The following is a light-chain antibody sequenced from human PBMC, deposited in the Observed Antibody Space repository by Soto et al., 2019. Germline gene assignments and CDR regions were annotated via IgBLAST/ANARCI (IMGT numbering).Light chain of an antibody. CDR2: DVS. CDR3: SSYTSTSTLGV. Sequence: QSALTQPASVSGSPGQSITISCTGTSSDIGGYNSVSWYQHHPGKAPKLMIYDVSNRPSGVSNRFSGSKSGNTASLTISGLQAEDEADYYCSSYTSTSTLGVFGGGTKVTVL. J-gene: IGLJ2*01. V-gene: IGLV2-14*03. CDR1: SSDIGGYNS.